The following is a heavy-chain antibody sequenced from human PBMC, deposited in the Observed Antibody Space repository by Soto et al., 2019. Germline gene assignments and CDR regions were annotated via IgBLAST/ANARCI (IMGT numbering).Heavy chain of an antibody. CDR3: AKGPGDYDGGDPDY. CDR1: GFTFSSYA. CDR2: ISGSGGST. V-gene: IGHV3-23*01. Sequence: GGSLRLSCAASGFTFSSYAMSWVRQAPGKGLEWVSAISGSGGSTYYADSVKGRFTISRDNSKNTLYLQMNSLRAEDTAVYYCAKGPGDYDGGDPDYWGQGTLVTVSS. D-gene: IGHD4-17*01. J-gene: IGHJ4*02.